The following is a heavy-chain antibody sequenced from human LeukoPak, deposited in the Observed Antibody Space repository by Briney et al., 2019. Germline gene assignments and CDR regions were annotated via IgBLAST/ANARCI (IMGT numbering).Heavy chain of an antibody. Sequence: ASVKVSCKASGYTFTSYDINWVRQATGQGLEWMGWMNPNSGNTGYAQKFQGRVTMTRNTSISTAYMELSSLRSEDTAVYYCAGARGGGYSDAMDVWGQGTTVTVSS. D-gene: IGHD3-10*01. V-gene: IGHV1-8*01. CDR2: MNPNSGNT. CDR1: GYTFTSYD. CDR3: AGARGGGYSDAMDV. J-gene: IGHJ6*02.